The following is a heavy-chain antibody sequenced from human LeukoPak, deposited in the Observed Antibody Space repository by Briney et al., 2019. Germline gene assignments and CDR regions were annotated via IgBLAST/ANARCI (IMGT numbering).Heavy chain of an antibody. Sequence: GGSLRLSCAASGFIFSNYGMSWVRQAPGKGLEWVSGISGSGGSTYYADSVKGRFTISRENSKNTLYLQMNSLRADDTAVYYCAKEAPDLSSGSYYFWGQGTLVTVSS. J-gene: IGHJ4*02. D-gene: IGHD1-26*01. V-gene: IGHV3-23*01. CDR2: ISGSGGST. CDR1: GFIFSNYG. CDR3: AKEAPDLSSGSYYF.